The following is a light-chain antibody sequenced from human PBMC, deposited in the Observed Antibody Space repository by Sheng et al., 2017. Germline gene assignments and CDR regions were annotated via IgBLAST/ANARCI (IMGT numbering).Light chain of an antibody. J-gene: IGKJ3*01. CDR3: QQSYNTPFT. Sequence: EIVLTQSPATLSLSPGDPATLSCKASQGVARSLAWFQQKPGQAPRLLISDASNRASGVPARFSGSGSGTDFTLTISSLQREDFGTYYCQQSYNTPFTFGPGTKVDIK. CDR1: QGVARS. V-gene: IGKV3-11*01. CDR2: DAS.